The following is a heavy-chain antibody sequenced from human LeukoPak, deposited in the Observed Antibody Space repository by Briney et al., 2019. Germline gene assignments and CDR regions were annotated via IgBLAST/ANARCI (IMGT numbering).Heavy chain of an antibody. Sequence: ETLSLTCTVSGGSISSNGYYWGWIRQPPGKGLEWVSSISSSSSYIYYADSVKGRFTISRDNAKNSLYLQMNSLRAEDTAVYYCARENWGFDYWGQGTLVTVSS. CDR2: ISSSSSYI. CDR1: GGSISSNG. D-gene: IGHD7-27*01. J-gene: IGHJ4*02. CDR3: ARENWGFDY. V-gene: IGHV3-21*01.